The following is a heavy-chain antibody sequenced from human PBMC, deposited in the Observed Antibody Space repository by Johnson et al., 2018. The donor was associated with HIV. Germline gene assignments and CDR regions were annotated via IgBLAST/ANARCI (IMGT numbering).Heavy chain of an antibody. Sequence: VQLVESGGTVVRPGGSLRLSCAASGFTVSSNYMSWVRQAPGKGLEWVSVIYSGGSTYYADSVKGRFTISRDNSKNTLYLQMNSLRAEDTAVYYCARDGYSSSSFGAFDIWGQGTMVTVSS. CDR1: GFTVSSNY. CDR3: ARDGYSSSSFGAFDI. D-gene: IGHD6-6*01. CDR2: IYSGGST. J-gene: IGHJ3*02. V-gene: IGHV3-66*01.